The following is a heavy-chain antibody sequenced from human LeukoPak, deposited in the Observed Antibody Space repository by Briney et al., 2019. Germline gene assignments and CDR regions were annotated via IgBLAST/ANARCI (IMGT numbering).Heavy chain of an antibody. V-gene: IGHV4-39*01. CDR3: ARQRADYFYHYMGV. CDR2: IYYSGTT. CDR1: GGSIDSSNYY. J-gene: IGHJ6*03. Sequence: PSETLSLTCTVSGGSIDSSNYYWDWIRQPPGKGLEWLGNIYYSGTTFYTSSLKSRVTISAHMSKNQFSLRLTSVTAADTAVYYCARQRADYFYHYMGVWGKGTTVIVSS.